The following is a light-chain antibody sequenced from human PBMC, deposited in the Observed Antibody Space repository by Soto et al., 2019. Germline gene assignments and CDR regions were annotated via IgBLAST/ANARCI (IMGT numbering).Light chain of an antibody. V-gene: IGKV3-20*01. CDR2: GAS. CDR3: QQYVSSPWA. J-gene: IGKJ1*01. CDR1: QSVSSSF. Sequence: EIVLAQSPGTLSLSQGESATLSCRASQSVSSSFLAWYQQKAGQAPRLLIYGASRRATGIPDRFSGSGSGTDFTLTISRLEPEDFAVYYFQQYVSSPWAFCQGTKVEI.